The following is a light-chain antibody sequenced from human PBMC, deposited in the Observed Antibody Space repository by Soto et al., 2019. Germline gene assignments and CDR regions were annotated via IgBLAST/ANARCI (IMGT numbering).Light chain of an antibody. Sequence: DIPMTQSPSSLSASVGDRVTITCRASQSISSYLNWYQQKPGKAPKLLIYAASSLQSGVPSRFSGSGSGTDFTLTISSLQPEDCAPYYCQQSYRTPLTFGGGTNVEIK. CDR3: QQSYRTPLT. CDR1: QSISSY. CDR2: AAS. V-gene: IGKV1-39*01. J-gene: IGKJ4*01.